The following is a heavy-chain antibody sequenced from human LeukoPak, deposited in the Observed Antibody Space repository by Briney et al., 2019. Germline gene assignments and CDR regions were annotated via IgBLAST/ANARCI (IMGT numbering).Heavy chain of an antibody. CDR3: ATGITIFGVVIAGAFDI. V-gene: IGHV4-39*07. D-gene: IGHD3-3*01. CDR2: ISHSGST. J-gene: IGHJ3*02. Sequence: PSETLSLTCTVSGGSISSGGYYWSWIRQPPGKGLEWIGEISHSGSTNYNPSLKSRVTISVDTSKNQFSLKLSSVTAADTAVYYCATGITIFGVVIAGAFDIWGQGTMVTVSS. CDR1: GGSISSGGYY.